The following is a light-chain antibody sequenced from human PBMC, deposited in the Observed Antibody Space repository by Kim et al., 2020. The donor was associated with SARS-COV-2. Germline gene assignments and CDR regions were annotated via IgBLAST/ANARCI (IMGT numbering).Light chain of an antibody. V-gene: IGKV3-20*01. Sequence: SPGERAAPSCSTSQSVSNSYLAWYQQKPGQAPRLLIYGASSRATGIPDRFSGSGSGTDFTFSISRLESEDFAVYYCQQYGSSPLTFGGGTKVDIK. CDR1: QSVSNSY. J-gene: IGKJ4*01. CDR2: GAS. CDR3: QQYGSSPLT.